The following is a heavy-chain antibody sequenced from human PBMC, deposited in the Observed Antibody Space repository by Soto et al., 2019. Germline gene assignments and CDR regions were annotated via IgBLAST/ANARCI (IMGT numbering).Heavy chain of an antibody. CDR3: ARDGRPYYDFWSGYSTDNYYYYGMDV. V-gene: IGHV4-34*01. Sequence: SETLSLTCVVSGGSLSDYFWSWIRQPPGMALEWIGEINHLGSINYNPSLKSRVTMSVDTSKNQFSLTLNSVTAEDTAVYYCARDGRPYYDFWSGYSTDNYYYYGMDVWGQGTTVTVSS. CDR1: GGSLSDYF. J-gene: IGHJ6*02. D-gene: IGHD3-3*01. CDR2: INHLGSI.